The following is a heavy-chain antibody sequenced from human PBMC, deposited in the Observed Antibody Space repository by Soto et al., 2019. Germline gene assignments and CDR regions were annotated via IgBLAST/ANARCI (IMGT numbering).Heavy chain of an antibody. CDR2: INHSGST. Sequence: SETLSLTCAVYGGSFSGYYWSWIRQPPGKGLEWIGEINHSGSTNYNPSLKSRVTISVDTSKNQFSLKLSSVTAADTAVYYCARGCKLTGYYRSKYYFDYWGQGTLVTVSS. D-gene: IGHD3-9*01. CDR3: ARGCKLTGYYRSKYYFDY. V-gene: IGHV4-34*01. J-gene: IGHJ4*02. CDR1: GGSFSGYY.